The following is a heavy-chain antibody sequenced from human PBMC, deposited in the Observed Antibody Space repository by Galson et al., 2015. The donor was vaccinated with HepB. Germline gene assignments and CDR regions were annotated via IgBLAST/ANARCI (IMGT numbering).Heavy chain of an antibody. V-gene: IGHV3-33*06. CDR3: AKEVRYSSNWFEDFYYDGMDV. CDR1: GFTFSNHA. CDR2: IWFDGRNE. Sequence: SLRLSCAASGFTFSNHAMHWVRQAPGKGLEWVAVIWFDGRNEFYADSVKGRFTISRDNSQNTLFLQMNSLRGEDTAVYYCAKEVRYSSNWFEDFYYDGMDVWGQGTTVTVSS. J-gene: IGHJ6*02. D-gene: IGHD6-13*01.